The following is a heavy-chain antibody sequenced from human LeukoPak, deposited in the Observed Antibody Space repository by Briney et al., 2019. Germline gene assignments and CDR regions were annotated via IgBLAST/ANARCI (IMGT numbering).Heavy chain of an antibody. Sequence: GESLRLSCAASGFTFSSYGMHWVRQAPGKGLEWVAVISYDGSNKYYADSVKGRFTISRDNPKNTLYLQMNSLRAEDTAVYYCAKDAGYYDSTTGFDIWGQGTMVTVSS. CDR3: AKDAGYYDSTTGFDI. J-gene: IGHJ3*02. CDR1: GFTFSSYG. CDR2: ISYDGSNK. D-gene: IGHD3-22*01. V-gene: IGHV3-30*18.